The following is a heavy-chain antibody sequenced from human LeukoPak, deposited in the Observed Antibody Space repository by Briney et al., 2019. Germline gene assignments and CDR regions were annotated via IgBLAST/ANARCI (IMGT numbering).Heavy chain of an antibody. CDR2: IYYSGST. CDR3: ARDSRNFDY. V-gene: IGHV4-39*07. Sequence: SETLSLTSTVSGGSISSSSYYWGWIRRPPGKGLEWIGNIYYSGSTYYNPSLKSRVTISVDTSKNQFSLKLSSVTAADTAVYYCARDSRNFDYWGQGTLVTVSS. J-gene: IGHJ4*02. CDR1: GGSISSSSYY. D-gene: IGHD2/OR15-2a*01.